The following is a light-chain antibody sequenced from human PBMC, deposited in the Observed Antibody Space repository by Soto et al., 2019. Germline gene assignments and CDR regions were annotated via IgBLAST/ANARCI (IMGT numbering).Light chain of an antibody. J-gene: IGLJ3*02. V-gene: IGLV1-40*01. CDR1: SSNIGAGHD. CDR3: QSFDSSLNGWV. Sequence: QSVLTQPPSVSGAPGQRVTISCTGSSSNIGAGHDVHWYQQVPGTAPKLLVSGNTNRPSGVPDRFSGSNSGTSASLAITGLQAEEEADYYCQSFDSSLNGWVFGGGTKLTVL. CDR2: GNT.